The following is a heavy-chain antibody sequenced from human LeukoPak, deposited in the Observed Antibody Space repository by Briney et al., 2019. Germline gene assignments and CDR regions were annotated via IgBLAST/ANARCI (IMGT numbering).Heavy chain of an antibody. V-gene: IGHV4-39*07. CDR1: GGSISSSSYY. D-gene: IGHD5-12*01. J-gene: IGHJ4*02. CDR3: ARDLRGYDYFDY. CDR2: IYYSGST. Sequence: PSETLSLTCTVSGGSISSSSYYWGWIRQPPGKGLERIGSIYYSGSTYYNPSLGSRVTISLDTSKNQFSLKLSSVTAADTAVYYCARDLRGYDYFDYWGQGTLVTVSS.